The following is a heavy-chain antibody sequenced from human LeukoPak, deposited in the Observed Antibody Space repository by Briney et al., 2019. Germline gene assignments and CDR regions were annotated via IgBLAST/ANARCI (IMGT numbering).Heavy chain of an antibody. CDR1: GGSISSYY. D-gene: IGHD2-2*01. J-gene: IGHJ3*02. CDR3: ARRAAIIVWAAFDI. CDR2: IYYSGST. V-gene: IGHV4-59*01. Sequence: PSETLSLTCTVSGGSISSYYWRWIRQPPGKGLEWIGYIYYSGSTNYNPSLKSRVTISVDTSKNQFSLKLSSVTAADTAVYYCARRAAIIVWAAFDIWGQGTMVTVSS.